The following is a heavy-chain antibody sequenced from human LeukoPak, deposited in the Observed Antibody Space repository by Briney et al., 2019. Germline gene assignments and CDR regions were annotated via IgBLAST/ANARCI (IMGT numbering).Heavy chain of an antibody. CDR1: GYTFTGYY. V-gene: IGHV1-2*02. Sequence: ASVKVSCKASGYTFTGYYMHWVRQAPGQGLEWMGWINPNSGGTNYAQKFQGRVTITRNTSISTAYMELSSLRSEDTAVYYCARAYDSSGYERDAFDIWGQGTMVTVSS. J-gene: IGHJ3*02. D-gene: IGHD3-22*01. CDR2: INPNSGGT. CDR3: ARAYDSSGYERDAFDI.